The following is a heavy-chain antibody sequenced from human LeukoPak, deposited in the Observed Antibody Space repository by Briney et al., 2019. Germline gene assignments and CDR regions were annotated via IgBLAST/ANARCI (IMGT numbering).Heavy chain of an antibody. V-gene: IGHV3-33*01. Sequence: GGSLRLSCIASGFTFSSFGMHWVRQAPGKGLEWVAFASFDESKTYYMESVKGRFAISRDNSKNTLYLQLTSLKAEDTAVYYCARAGKWLPDDLDYWGQGTLVTVSS. CDR3: ARAGKWLPDDLDY. D-gene: IGHD3-10*01. CDR1: GFTFSSFG. CDR2: ASFDESKT. J-gene: IGHJ4*02.